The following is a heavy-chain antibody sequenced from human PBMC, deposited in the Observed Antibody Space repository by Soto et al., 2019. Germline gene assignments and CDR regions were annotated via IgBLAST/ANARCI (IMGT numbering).Heavy chain of an antibody. CDR2: IIPLFGTA. CDR1: GGSFNKYA. J-gene: IGHJ4*02. V-gene: IGHV1-69*13. Sequence: SVKVSCKASGGSFNKYAIDWVRQAPGQGLEWMGGIIPLFGTANYAQKFQARVTITADEAASTAYMELSRLRSDDTAVYYCASLTGTIDYWGQGTPVTVSS. CDR3: ASLTGTIDY. D-gene: IGHD3-9*01.